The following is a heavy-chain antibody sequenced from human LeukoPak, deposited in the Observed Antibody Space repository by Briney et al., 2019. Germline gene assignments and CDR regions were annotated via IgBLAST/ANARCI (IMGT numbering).Heavy chain of an antibody. Sequence: ASVKVSCKASGYTFTAHYIHWMRQAPGRGLEWVGWINPNTGGTEFAQNVQGRVTMTRDTSINTVYMELNRLTSDDTAVFHCAREAADSSVCDFWGQGSLVTVSS. D-gene: IGHD2-8*01. CDR1: GYTFTAHY. CDR3: AREAADSSVCDF. J-gene: IGHJ4*02. CDR2: INPNTGGT. V-gene: IGHV1-2*02.